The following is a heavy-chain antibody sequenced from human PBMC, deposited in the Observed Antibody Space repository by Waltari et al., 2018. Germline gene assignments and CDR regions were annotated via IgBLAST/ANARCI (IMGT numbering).Heavy chain of an antibody. D-gene: IGHD3-3*01. CDR1: GGSISSYY. V-gene: IGHV4-59*01. CDR3: ARGDYDFWSGYYSLGWFDP. J-gene: IGHJ5*02. CDR2: IYYSGST. Sequence: QVQLQQWGAGLVKPSETLSLTCTVSGGSISSYYWSWIRQPPGKGLEWIGYIYYSGSTNYHPALKSRVTISVDTSKNQFSLKLSSVTAADTAVYYCARGDYDFWSGYYSLGWFDPWGQGTLVTVSS.